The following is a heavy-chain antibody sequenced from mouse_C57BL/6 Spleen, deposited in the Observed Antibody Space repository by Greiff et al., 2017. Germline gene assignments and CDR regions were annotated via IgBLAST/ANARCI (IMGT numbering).Heavy chain of an antibody. D-gene: IGHD2-1*01. CDR2: INPGSGGT. CDR1: GYAFTNYL. V-gene: IGHV1-54*01. J-gene: IGHJ4*01. CDR3: ASHGNYNAMDY. Sequence: QVQLKESGAELVRPGTSVKVSCKASGYAFTNYLIEWVKQRPGQGLEWIGVINPGSGGTNYNEKFKGKATLTADKSSSTAYMQLSSLTSEDSAVYFCASHGNYNAMDYWGQGTSVTVSS.